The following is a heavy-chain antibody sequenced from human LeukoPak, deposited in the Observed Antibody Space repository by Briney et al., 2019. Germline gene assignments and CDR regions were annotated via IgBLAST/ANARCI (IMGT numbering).Heavy chain of an antibody. CDR2: ISSSSSTI. J-gene: IGHJ4*02. D-gene: IGHD6-19*01. V-gene: IGHV3-48*02. CDR1: GFTFGTYS. CDR3: ARDRDSSTYSFDC. Sequence: PGGSLRLSCAASGFTFGTYSMNWVRQAPGKGLEWVSYISSSSSTIYYADSVKGRFTISRDNAKNSPYLQMNSLRDEDTAVYYCARDRDSSTYSFDCWGQGTLVTVSS.